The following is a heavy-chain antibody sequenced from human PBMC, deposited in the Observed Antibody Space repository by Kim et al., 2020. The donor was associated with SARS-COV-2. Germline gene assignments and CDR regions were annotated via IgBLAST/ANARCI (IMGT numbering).Heavy chain of an antibody. CDR3: ARCYSPADPFDY. CDR1: GGTFSSYA. D-gene: IGHD3-16*02. Sequence: SVKVSCKASGGTFSSYAISWVRQAPGQGLEWMGGIIPIFGTANYAQKFQGSVTITADESTSTAYMELSSLRSEDTAVYYCARCYSPADPFDYWGQGTLVTVSS. J-gene: IGHJ4*02. CDR2: IIPIFGTA. V-gene: IGHV1-69*13.